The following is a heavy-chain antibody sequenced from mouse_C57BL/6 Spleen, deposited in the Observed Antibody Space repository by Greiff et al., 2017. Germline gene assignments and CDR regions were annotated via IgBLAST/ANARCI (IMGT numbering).Heavy chain of an antibody. Sequence: QVQLQQPGAELVMPGASVKLSCKASGYNFTSYWMHWVKQRPGQGLEWIGEIEPSDSYTTYNQKFKGKSTFTVDKSSRTAYMQLSSLTSEDSVFYYCASWDYGSSFAYWGPATPLTVSS. J-gene: IGHJ2*01. D-gene: IGHD1-1*01. CDR1: GYNFTSYW. CDR3: ASWDYGSSFAY. CDR2: IEPSDSYT. V-gene: IGHV1-69*01.